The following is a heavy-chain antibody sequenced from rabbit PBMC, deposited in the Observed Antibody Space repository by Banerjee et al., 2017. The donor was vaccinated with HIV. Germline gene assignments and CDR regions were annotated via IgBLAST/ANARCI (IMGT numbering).Heavy chain of an antibody. CDR3: ARDLAGVIGWNFNL. D-gene: IGHD4-1*01. V-gene: IGHV1S40*01. Sequence: QSLEESGGDLVKPGTSLTLTCTASGFDFSSNVMCWVRQAPGKGLEWIACINTSSGNTVYASWAKGRFTISRTSSTTVTLQMTSLTAADTATYFCARDLAGVIGWNFNLWGQGTLVTVS. CDR2: INTSSGNT. CDR1: GFDFSSNV. J-gene: IGHJ4*01.